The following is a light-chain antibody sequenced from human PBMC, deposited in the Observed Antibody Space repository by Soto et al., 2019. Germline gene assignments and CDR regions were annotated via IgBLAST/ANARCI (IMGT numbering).Light chain of an antibody. CDR3: QQLNSYTLT. CDR1: QGISSY. CDR2: AAS. Sequence: IQLTQYPSSLSSSLGDRVTITWRASQGISSYLAWYQQKPGKAPKLLIYAASTLQSGVPSRFSGSVSGTDGTITISSLQQEDGATYYCQQLNSYTLTFGQGTRLEIK. V-gene: IGKV1-9*01. J-gene: IGKJ5*01.